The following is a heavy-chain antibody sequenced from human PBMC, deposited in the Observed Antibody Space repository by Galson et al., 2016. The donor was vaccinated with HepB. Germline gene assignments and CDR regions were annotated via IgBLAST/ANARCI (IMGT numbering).Heavy chain of an antibody. CDR1: GITFSDYY. D-gene: IGHD6-13*01. J-gene: IGHJ3*02. CDR2: ISSSRSYT. Sequence: SLRLSCAASGITFSDYYMSWIRQAPGKGLEWVSYISSSRSYTKYADSVKGRFTISRDNAKNSLYLQMNSLRAEDTAVYYCARDGSSRSSPNGFDIWGQGTMVTVSS. V-gene: IGHV3-11*05. CDR3: ARDGSSRSSPNGFDI.